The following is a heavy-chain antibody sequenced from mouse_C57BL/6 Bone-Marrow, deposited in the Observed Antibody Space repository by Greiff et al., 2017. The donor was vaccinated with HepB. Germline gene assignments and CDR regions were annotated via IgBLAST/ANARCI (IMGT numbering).Heavy chain of an antibody. D-gene: IGHD4-1*01. Sequence: EVQLQESGPGLVKPSQSLSLTCSVTGYSITSGYYWNWIRQFPGNKLEWMGYISYDGSNNYNPSLKNRVSITRDPSKNQFFLKLNSVTTEDTATYYCARDPGRGFAYWGQGTLVTVSA. V-gene: IGHV3-6*01. CDR3: ARDPGRGFAY. CDR2: ISYDGSN. J-gene: IGHJ3*01. CDR1: GYSITSGYY.